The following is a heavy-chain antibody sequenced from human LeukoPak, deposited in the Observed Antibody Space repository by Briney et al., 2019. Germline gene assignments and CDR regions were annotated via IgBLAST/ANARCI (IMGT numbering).Heavy chain of an antibody. J-gene: IGHJ4*02. CDR3: SKDSSSFAPYYFDY. CDR2: ISYDGSNK. D-gene: IGHD6-6*01. Sequence: PGGSLRLSCAASGFTFSSYGMHWLRQPPGKGLEGVAVISYDGSNKYYADSVKGRFTISRDNSKNTLYLQMNSLRAEDTAVYYCSKDSSSFAPYYFDYWGQGTLVTVSS. CDR1: GFTFSSYG. V-gene: IGHV3-30*18.